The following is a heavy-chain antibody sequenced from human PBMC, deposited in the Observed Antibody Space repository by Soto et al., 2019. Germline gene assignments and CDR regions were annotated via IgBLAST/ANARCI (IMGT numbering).Heavy chain of an antibody. J-gene: IGHJ6*03. CDR3: ARGGGYCSSTSCPYYYYYMDV. CDR1: GYTFTSYG. D-gene: IGHD2-2*01. CDR2: ISAYNGNT. Sequence: ASVTVSCTASGYTFTSYGISWVRQAPGQGLEWMGWISAYNGNTNYAQKLQGRVTMTTDTSTSTAYMELRSLRSDDTAVYYCARGGGYCSSTSCPYYYYYMDVWGKGTTVTVSS. V-gene: IGHV1-18*01.